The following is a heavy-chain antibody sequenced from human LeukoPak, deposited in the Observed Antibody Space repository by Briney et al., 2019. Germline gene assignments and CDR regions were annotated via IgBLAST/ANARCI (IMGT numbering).Heavy chain of an antibody. CDR2: IRSNSDGGTI. CDR3: APDFYDSL. Sequence: GGSLRLSCATSGFTFSNAWMNWDRQAPGKGREWVGRIRSNSDGGTIDYAAPVKGRFTLSRDDSKTTLYLQINSLQTQDTAVYYCAPDFYDSLWGQGTLVTVSS. V-gene: IGHV3-15*07. J-gene: IGHJ1*01. CDR1: GFTFSNAW. D-gene: IGHD3-22*01.